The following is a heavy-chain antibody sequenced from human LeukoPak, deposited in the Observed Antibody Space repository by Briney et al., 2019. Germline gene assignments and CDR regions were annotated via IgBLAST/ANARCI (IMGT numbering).Heavy chain of an antibody. V-gene: IGHV3-21*01. CDR1: GFTFSSYS. Sequence: PGGSLRLSCAASGFTFSSYSMNWVRQAPGKGLEWVSSISSSSYIYYADSVKGRFTISRDNAKNSLYLQMNSLRAEDTAVYYCASADAYCGGDCYEDYWGQGTLVTVSS. CDR2: ISSSSYI. J-gene: IGHJ4*02. CDR3: ASADAYCGGDCYEDY. D-gene: IGHD2-21*02.